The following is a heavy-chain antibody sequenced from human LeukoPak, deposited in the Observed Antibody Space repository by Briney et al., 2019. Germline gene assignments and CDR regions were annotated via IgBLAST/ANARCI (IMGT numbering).Heavy chain of an antibody. D-gene: IGHD2-8*01. CDR3: ATAMHHCSTNGVSIYYYYYYMDV. J-gene: IGHJ6*03. Sequence: SETLSLTCTVFSGSISSGGYYWSWIRQHPGKGLEWIGYIYYSGSTYYNPSLKSRVTLSVDTSKNQFSLKLSSVTAADTAVYAAATAMHHCSTNGVSIYYYYYYMDVWGKGTTVTVSS. V-gene: IGHV4-31*03. CDR2: IYYSGST. CDR1: SGSISSGGYY.